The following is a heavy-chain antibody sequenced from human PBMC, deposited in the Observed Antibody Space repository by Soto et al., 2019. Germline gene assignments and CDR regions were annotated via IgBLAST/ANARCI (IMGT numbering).Heavy chain of an antibody. V-gene: IGHV4-59*01. CDR3: ARDTVLTGMFDF. J-gene: IGHJ4*02. Sequence: KSSETLSLTCTVSGGSIGSYHWSWVRQPPGKGLEWIASVYYTGTTNYNPSLESRVTISIDAPENQISLKLTSVTAADTAFYYCARDTVLTGMFDFWGQGTLVTVSS. CDR1: GGSIGSYH. CDR2: VYYTGTT. D-gene: IGHD4-17*01.